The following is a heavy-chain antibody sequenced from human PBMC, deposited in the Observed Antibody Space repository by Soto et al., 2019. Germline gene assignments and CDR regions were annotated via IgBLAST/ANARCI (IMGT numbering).Heavy chain of an antibody. CDR3: ARESYYYDGSGYKGAIDY. Sequence: VQLVESGGGVVQPGRSLRLSCAASGFTFSSYAMHWVRQAPGKGLEWVAVISYDGSNKYYADSVKGRFTISRDNXKXTLXLQMNSLRAEDTAVYYCARESYYYDGSGYKGAIDYWGQGTLVTVSS. J-gene: IGHJ4*02. V-gene: IGHV3-30-3*01. CDR1: GFTFSSYA. D-gene: IGHD3-22*01. CDR2: ISYDGSNK.